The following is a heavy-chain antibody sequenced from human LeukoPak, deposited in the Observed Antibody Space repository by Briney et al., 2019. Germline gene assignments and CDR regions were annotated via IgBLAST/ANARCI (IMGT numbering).Heavy chain of an antibody. D-gene: IGHD6-13*01. V-gene: IGHV4-61*02. CDR2: IYTSGST. CDR1: GGSISSGSYY. Sequence: SETLSLTCTVSGGSISSGSYYWSWIRQPAGKGLEWIGRIYTSGSTNYNPSLKSRVTISVDTSKNQFSLKLSSVTAADTAVYYCARDRIAAAGTGDYYYMDVWGKGTTVTVSS. CDR3: ARDRIAAAGTGDYYYMDV. J-gene: IGHJ6*03.